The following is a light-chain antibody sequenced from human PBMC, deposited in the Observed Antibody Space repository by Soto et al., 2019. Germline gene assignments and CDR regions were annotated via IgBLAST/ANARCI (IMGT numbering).Light chain of an antibody. Sequence: QSALTQPPSASGSPGQSVTISCTGTSSDVGGCKFVSWYQQYPGKAPKLIIYEVSTRPSGVPDRFSGFKSGNTASLTVSGLRAEDEADYYCSSCAGSNNPYVFGTGTKVTVL. J-gene: IGLJ1*01. CDR3: SSCAGSNNPYV. CDR1: SSDVGGCKF. V-gene: IGLV2-8*01. CDR2: EVS.